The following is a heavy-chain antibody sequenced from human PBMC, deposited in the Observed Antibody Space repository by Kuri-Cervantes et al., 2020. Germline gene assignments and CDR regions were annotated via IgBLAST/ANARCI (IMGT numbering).Heavy chain of an antibody. CDR3: ARGNCKLYD. CDR1: GGTFRSLS. J-gene: IGHJ4*02. Sequence: SVKVSCKASGGTFRSLSLSWVRQAPGQGLEWMGGISPIFGTPNYAQKFHGRVTITADDSTSKACLEVSSLRSEDKAVYYCARGNCKLYDWGQGTLVTVSS. CDR2: ISPIFGTP. D-gene: IGHD1-1*01. V-gene: IGHV1-69*13.